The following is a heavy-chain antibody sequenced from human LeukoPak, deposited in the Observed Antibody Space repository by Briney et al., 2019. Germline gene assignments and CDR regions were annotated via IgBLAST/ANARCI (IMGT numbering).Heavy chain of an antibody. V-gene: IGHV3-9*01. Sequence: PGGSLRLSCAASGFTVSSNYMSWVRQAPGKGLEWVSSISLNSGIIDYADSVKGRFTISRDNAKNSLYLQMNSLRAEDTALYYCTKDIGKFYTSGWNYFSMDVWGQGTTVTVSS. CDR3: TKDIGKFYTSGWNYFSMDV. CDR1: GFTVSSNY. D-gene: IGHD6-19*01. J-gene: IGHJ6*02. CDR2: ISLNSGII.